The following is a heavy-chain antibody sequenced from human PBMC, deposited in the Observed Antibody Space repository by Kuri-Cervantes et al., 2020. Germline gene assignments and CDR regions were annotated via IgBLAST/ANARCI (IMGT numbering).Heavy chain of an antibody. V-gene: IGHV4-34*01. CDR2: IYYSGST. CDR3: ARGRLYYYGSGTLDY. Sequence: ESLKISCAVYGGSFSGYYWSWIRQPPGKGLEWIGSIYYSGSTYYNPSLKSRVTISVDTSKNQFSLKLSSVTAADTAVYYCARGRLYYYGSGTLDYWGQGTLVTVSS. D-gene: IGHD3-10*01. J-gene: IGHJ4*02. CDR1: GGSFSGYY.